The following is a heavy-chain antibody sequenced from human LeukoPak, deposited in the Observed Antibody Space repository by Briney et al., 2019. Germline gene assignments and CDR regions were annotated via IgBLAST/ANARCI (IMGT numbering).Heavy chain of an antibody. CDR1: GFAFSNAW. CDR3: TTEGQYGGYTDY. J-gene: IGHJ4*02. D-gene: IGHD5-12*01. CDR2: IKSKTDGGTT. V-gene: IGHV3-15*01. Sequence: PGGSLRLSCAASGFAFSNAWMSWVRQAPGKGLEWVGRIKSKTDGGTTDYAAPVKGRFTISRDDSKNTLYLQMNSLKTEDTAVYYCTTEGQYGGYTDYWGQGTLVTVSS.